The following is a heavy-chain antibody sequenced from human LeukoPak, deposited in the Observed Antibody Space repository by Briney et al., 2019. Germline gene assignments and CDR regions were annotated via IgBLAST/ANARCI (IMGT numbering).Heavy chain of an antibody. CDR3: ARDLGTHGGYVDP. CDR2: ISTSDSTM. D-gene: IGHD5-12*01. V-gene: IGHV3-48*03. CDR1: GFIFSSYE. Sequence: GGSLRPSCAASGFIFSSYEMNWVRQAPGKGLEWVSYISTSDSTMYYADSVKGRFTISRDNAKNSLYLQMDSLRVEDTGIYYCARDLGTHGGYVDPWGQGTLVTVSS. J-gene: IGHJ5*02.